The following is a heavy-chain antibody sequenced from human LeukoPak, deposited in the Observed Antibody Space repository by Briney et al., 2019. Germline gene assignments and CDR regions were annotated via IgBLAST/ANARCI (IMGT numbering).Heavy chain of an antibody. CDR3: ARGGPRVFGSSWFDY. CDR1: GYTFTDYY. J-gene: IGHJ5*01. V-gene: IGHV1-2*02. CDR2: INPNSGGT. Sequence: AASVKVSCKASGYTFTDYYMHWVRQAPGQGLEWMGWINPNSGGTNYAQNFQGRATMTRDTSTTIVYMELSSLRSEDTAVYYCARGGPRVFGSSWFDYWGQGTLVTVSS. D-gene: IGHD6-13*01.